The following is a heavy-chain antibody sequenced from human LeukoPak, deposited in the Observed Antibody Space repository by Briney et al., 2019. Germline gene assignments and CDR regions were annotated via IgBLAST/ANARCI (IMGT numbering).Heavy chain of an antibody. Sequence: SGPVLVNPTQTLTLTCTFSGFSLSTSGMCVSWIRQPPGKALEWLARIDWDDDEFYSTSLRTRLTITKDTSKNQVVLTMTNMDPVDTATYYCAHRPLTGEIAFDIWGQGTMVTVSS. CDR2: IDWDDDE. J-gene: IGHJ3*02. D-gene: IGHD7-27*01. V-gene: IGHV2-70*16. CDR1: GFSLSTSGMC. CDR3: AHRPLTGEIAFDI.